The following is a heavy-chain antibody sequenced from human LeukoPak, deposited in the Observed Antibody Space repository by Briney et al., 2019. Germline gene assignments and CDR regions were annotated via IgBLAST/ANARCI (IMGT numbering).Heavy chain of an antibody. CDR2: IYYSGST. V-gene: IGHV4-39*01. D-gene: IGHD1-26*01. J-gene: IGHJ4*02. Sequence: SETLSLTCTVSGVSISSGSYLWGWIRQPPGRGLEWIGSIYYSGSTYYNPSLKSRVTISADTSKNQFSLKLSSVTAADTAVYYCARLSYRFLSPDYWGQGTLVTVSS. CDR3: ARLSYRFLSPDY. CDR1: GVSISSGSYL.